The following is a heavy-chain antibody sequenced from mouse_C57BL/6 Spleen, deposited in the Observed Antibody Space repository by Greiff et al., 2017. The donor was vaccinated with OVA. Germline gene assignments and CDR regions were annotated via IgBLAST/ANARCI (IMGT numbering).Heavy chain of an antibody. J-gene: IGHJ1*03. CDR2: IYPGSGST. D-gene: IGHD2-1*01. CDR3: ARPDGNYWYFDV. V-gene: IGHV1-55*01. CDR1: GYTFTSYW. Sequence: QVQLQQPGAELVKPGASVKMSCKASGYTFTSYWITWVKQRPGQGLEWIGDIYPGSGSTNYNEKFKSKATLTVDKSSSTAYMQLSSLTSEDSAVYYCARPDGNYWYFDVWGTGTTVTVSS.